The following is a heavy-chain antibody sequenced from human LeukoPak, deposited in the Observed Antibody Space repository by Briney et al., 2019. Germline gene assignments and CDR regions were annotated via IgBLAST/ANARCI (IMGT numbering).Heavy chain of an antibody. CDR2: IYYSGST. V-gene: IGHV4-59*01. CDR1: GGSISSYY. J-gene: IGHJ6*02. Sequence: SSETLSLTCTVSGGSISSYYWSWIRQPPGKGLEWIGYIYYSGSTNYNPSLKSRVTISVDTSKNQFSLKLSSVTAADTAVYYCARDPGYSYGPYYYYYYGMDVWGQGTTVTVSS. CDR3: ARDPGYSYGPYYYYYYGMDV. D-gene: IGHD5-18*01.